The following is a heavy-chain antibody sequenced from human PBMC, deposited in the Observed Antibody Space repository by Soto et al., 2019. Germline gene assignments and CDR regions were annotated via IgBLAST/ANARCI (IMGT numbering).Heavy chain of an antibody. CDR1: GVSISRSSYY. J-gene: IGHJ5*02. Sequence: PSDTLSLTCTVSGVSISRSSYYWGWIRPPPGKGLEWIGSLHYSGSTFYTPSLKSRVTLFVDTSNQFSLRLSSVTAADTAVYYCARHDPRAGSYLTWFDLWGQGTLVTVSS. V-gene: IGHV4-39*01. CDR3: ARHDPRAGSYLTWFDL. D-gene: IGHD3-10*01. CDR2: LHYSGST.